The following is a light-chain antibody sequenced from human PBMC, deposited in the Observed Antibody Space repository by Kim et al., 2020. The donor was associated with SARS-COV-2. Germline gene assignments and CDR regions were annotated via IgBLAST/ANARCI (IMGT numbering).Light chain of an antibody. Sequence: ASVGDRVTITCRASQSIDSYLNWYQQKPRKAPNLLIYAASSLQSGVPSRFSGSGSGTDFTLTITSLQPEDFATYFCQQSYSNPPTFGQGTKVDIK. V-gene: IGKV1-39*01. CDR1: QSIDSY. CDR2: AAS. J-gene: IGKJ1*01. CDR3: QQSYSNPPT.